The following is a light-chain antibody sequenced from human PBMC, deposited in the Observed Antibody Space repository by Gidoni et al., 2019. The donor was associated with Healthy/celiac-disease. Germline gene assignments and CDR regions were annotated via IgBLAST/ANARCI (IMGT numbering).Light chain of an antibody. CDR2: DAS. Sequence: DIQMTQSPSSLSASVGDRVTITCQASQDISNYLNWYQQKPGKAPKLLIYDASNLETGVPSRFSGIGSGTDFTFTISSLQPEDIATYYGQQYDNLPTFXXXTRLEIK. J-gene: IGKJ5*01. V-gene: IGKV1-33*01. CDR3: QQYDNLPT. CDR1: QDISNY.